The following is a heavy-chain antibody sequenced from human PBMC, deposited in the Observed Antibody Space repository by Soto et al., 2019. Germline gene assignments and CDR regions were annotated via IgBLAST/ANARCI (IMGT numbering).Heavy chain of an antibody. V-gene: IGHV3-30-3*01. J-gene: IGHJ4*02. Sequence: QVQLVESGGGVVQPGRSLRLSCAASGFTFSSYAMHWVRRAPGKGLEWMAVMSYDGSNKYYADSVKGRFTISRDNSKNTLYLQMNNLRPGDTALYFCARDGGAYWGQGTLVIVSS. D-gene: IGHD3-16*01. CDR1: GFTFSSYA. CDR3: ARDGGAY. CDR2: MSYDGSNK.